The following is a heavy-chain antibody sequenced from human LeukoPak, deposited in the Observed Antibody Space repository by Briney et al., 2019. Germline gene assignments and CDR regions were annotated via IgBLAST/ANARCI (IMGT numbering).Heavy chain of an antibody. Sequence: GGSLRLSCAASGFTFSAYSMNWVRQAPGKGLEGVSSISSGSRYIYYADSVKGRFTISRDNAKDSLYLQMNSLRAEDTAVYYCAKCSGGNCYHSDDHWGQGTLVTVSP. CDR3: AKCSGGNCYHSDDH. D-gene: IGHD2-15*01. CDR2: ISSGSRYI. J-gene: IGHJ5*02. CDR1: GFTFSAYS. V-gene: IGHV3-21*01.